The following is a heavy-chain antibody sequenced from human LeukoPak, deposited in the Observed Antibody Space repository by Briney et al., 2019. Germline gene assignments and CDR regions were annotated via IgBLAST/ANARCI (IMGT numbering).Heavy chain of an antibody. J-gene: IGHJ3*02. CDR3: ARGNYDSRGYSNAFDI. CDR2: ISYSGST. V-gene: IGHV4-59*01. Sequence: PSETLSLTCTVSGGSISSYHWSWIRQPPGKRLEWIGYISYSGSTNSNPSLKSRVTISVDTSKNQFSLKLRSVTAADTAVYYCARGNYDSRGYSNAFDIWGEGAMVTVSS. D-gene: IGHD3-22*01. CDR1: GGSISSYH.